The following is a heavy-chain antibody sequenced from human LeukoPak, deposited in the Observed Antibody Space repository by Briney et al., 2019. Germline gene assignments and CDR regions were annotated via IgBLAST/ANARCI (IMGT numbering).Heavy chain of an antibody. CDR1: GGSISSSRSY. V-gene: IGHV4-39*07. CDR3: AGDGSSINWFFY. D-gene: IGHD1-1*01. CDR2: SSSSGTT. J-gene: IGHJ4*02. Sequence: PSETLSLTCTVSGGSISSSRSYWGWIRQSPGKGLEWIGSSSSSGTTYYNPSLKNRVTMSLDTPNNQFSLRLTSLTAADTAVYYSAGDGSSINWFFYWGQGTLVTVSS.